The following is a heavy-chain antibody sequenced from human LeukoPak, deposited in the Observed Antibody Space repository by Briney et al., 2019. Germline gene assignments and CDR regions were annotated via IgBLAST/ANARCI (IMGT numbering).Heavy chain of an antibody. D-gene: IGHD3-22*01. J-gene: IGHJ4*02. CDR1: GGSISSSNW. V-gene: IGHV4-4*02. CDR2: IYHSGST. CDR3: ARVSTYYYDSSGYFDY. Sequence: SETLSLTCAVSGGSISSSNWRSWVRQPPGKGLKWIGEIYHSGSTNYNPSLKSRVTISVDKSKNQFSLKLSSVTAADTAVYYCARVSTYYYDSSGYFDYWGQGTLVTVSS.